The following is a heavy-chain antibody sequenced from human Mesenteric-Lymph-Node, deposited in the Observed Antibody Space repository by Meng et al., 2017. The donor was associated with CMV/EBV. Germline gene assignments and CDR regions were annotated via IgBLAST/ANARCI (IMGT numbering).Heavy chain of an antibody. Sequence: GGSLRLSCAASGFTFSSYAMSWVRQAPEKGLEWVSAISGSGGSTYYADSVKGRFTISRDNAKNSLYLQMNSLRAEDTAVYYCARDEKEGFLEWLPRASYYYYGMDVWGQGTTVTVSS. CDR1: GFTFSSYA. CDR2: ISGSGGST. D-gene: IGHD3-3*01. CDR3: ARDEKEGFLEWLPRASYYYYGMDV. J-gene: IGHJ6*02. V-gene: IGHV3-23*01.